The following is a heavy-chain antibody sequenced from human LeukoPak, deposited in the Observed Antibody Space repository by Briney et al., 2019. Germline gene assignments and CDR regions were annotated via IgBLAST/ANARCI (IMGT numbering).Heavy chain of an antibody. V-gene: IGHV1-2*02. CDR3: ARSSCSRTTCPDY. CDR1: GYTFIGYY. CDR2: IDPKSDGT. J-gene: IGHJ4*02. D-gene: IGHD2-2*01. Sequence: ASVRVSCKASGYTFIGYYRHWVRQAPGQGLEWMGWIDPKSDGTNYAQKFQGRVTMTRDTSVSTVYMELSRLSSDDTAVYYCARSSCSRTTCPDYWGQGTLVTVSS.